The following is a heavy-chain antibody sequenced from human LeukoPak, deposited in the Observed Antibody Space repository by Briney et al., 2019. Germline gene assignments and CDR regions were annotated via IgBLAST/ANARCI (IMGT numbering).Heavy chain of an antibody. V-gene: IGHV5-51*01. CDR2: IYPYDSDT. Sequence: PGESLKISCKGSGYSFTGYWIGWVRQMPGKGLEWMGIIYPYDSDTRYSPSFQGQVTISGDKSIGTAYLQWSSLKASDTAMYYCARQASYGYLIDYWGQGTLVTVSS. D-gene: IGHD5-18*01. J-gene: IGHJ4*02. CDR1: GYSFTGYW. CDR3: ARQASYGYLIDY.